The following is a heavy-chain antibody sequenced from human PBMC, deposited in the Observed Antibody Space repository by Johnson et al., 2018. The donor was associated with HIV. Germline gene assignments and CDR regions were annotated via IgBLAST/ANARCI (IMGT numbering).Heavy chain of an antibody. CDR1: GFTFSDYY. CDR2: ISRSGSSI. Sequence: QVQLVESGGGLVKPGGSLRLSCAASGFTFSDYYMSWIRQAPGKGLEWVSYISRSGSSIYYADSVKGRFTIFRDNAKNSLFLEISSLRAEDTAVYYCASSGYCSGGSCYRWHAFDIWGQGTMVTVSS. J-gene: IGHJ3*02. CDR3: ASSGYCSGGSCYRWHAFDI. V-gene: IGHV3-11*04. D-gene: IGHD2-15*01.